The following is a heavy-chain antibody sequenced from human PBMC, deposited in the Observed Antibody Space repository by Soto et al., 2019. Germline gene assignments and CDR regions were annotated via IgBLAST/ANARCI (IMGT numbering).Heavy chain of an antibody. CDR1: GFTFSSYW. V-gene: IGHV3-74*01. CDR3: VRYPRSVGGSYRPDY. CDR2: INSDGSIT. D-gene: IGHD3-16*02. J-gene: IGHJ4*02. Sequence: QRGGSLRLSCAASGFTFSSYWMHWVRQVPEKGLVWVSRINSDGSITNYADAVKGRFTISRDNVKNTLYLQMNSLRAEDTAVYYCVRYPRSVGGSYRPDYWGQGTLVTVSS.